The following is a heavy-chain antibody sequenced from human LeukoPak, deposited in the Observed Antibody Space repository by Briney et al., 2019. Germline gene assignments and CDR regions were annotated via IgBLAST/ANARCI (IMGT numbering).Heavy chain of an antibody. CDR2: ISGSGGST. CDR3: AKENMAAEWTVTTNSGAFDI. D-gene: IGHD4-17*01. V-gene: IGHV3-23*01. J-gene: IGHJ3*02. CDR1: GFTFSSYA. Sequence: RSGGSLRLSCAASGFTFSSYAMSWVRQAPGKGLEWVSAISGSGGSTYYADSVKGRFTISRDNSKNTLYLQMNSLRAEDTALYYCAKENMAAEWTVTTNSGAFDIWGQGTMVTVSS.